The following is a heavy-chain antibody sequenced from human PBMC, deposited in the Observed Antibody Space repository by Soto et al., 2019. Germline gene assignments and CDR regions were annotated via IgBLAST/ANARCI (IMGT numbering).Heavy chain of an antibody. Sequence: EGQVVESGGGLVQPGGSLRLSCAASGFTVSSNYMSWVRQAPGKGLEWVSVIYSGGNTYYADSVKGRFTISRDNSKNTLYLQMNSLRVDDTAVYYCARDPMATIDYWGQGTLVTVSS. V-gene: IGHV3-66*01. D-gene: IGHD4-17*01. CDR1: GFTVSSNY. J-gene: IGHJ4*02. CDR3: ARDPMATIDY. CDR2: IYSGGNT.